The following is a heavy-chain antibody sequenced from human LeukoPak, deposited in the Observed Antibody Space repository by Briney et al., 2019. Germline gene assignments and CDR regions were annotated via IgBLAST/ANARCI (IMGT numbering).Heavy chain of an antibody. CDR3: ARRSGRRYEY. V-gene: IGHV3-48*03. Sequence: SGGSLRLSCAASGFTFRSYEMNWVRHAPGRGLEWVSHISGGGESTVYPDAVMGRFTISRDNAKNSLYLQMNSLRAEDTGIYYCARRSGRRYEYWGQGVLVTVSP. J-gene: IGHJ4*02. CDR1: GFTFRSYE. D-gene: IGHD5-24*01. CDR2: ISGGGEST.